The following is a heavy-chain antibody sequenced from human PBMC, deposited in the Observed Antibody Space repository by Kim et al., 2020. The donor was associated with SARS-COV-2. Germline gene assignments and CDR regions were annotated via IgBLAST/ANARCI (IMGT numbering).Heavy chain of an antibody. V-gene: IGHV1-69*13. CDR3: ARSVDTAMGLPTPLAAFDI. J-gene: IGHJ3*02. Sequence: SVKVSCKASGGTFSSYAISWVRQAPGQGLEWMGGIIPIFGTANYAQKFQGRVTITADESTSTAYMELSSLRSEDTAVYYCARSVDTAMGLPTPLAAFDIWGQGTMVTVSS. CDR2: IIPIFGTA. CDR1: GGTFSSYA. D-gene: IGHD5-18*01.